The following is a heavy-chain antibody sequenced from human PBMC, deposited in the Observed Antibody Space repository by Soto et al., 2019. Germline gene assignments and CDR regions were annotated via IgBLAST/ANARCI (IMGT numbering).Heavy chain of an antibody. CDR3: ARDVYSSSRYFDY. CDR2: ISSSSSYI. V-gene: IGHV3-21*01. J-gene: IGHJ4*02. CDR1: GVTFSSYS. D-gene: IGHD6-6*01. Sequence: EVQLVESGGGLAKPGGSLRLSCAASGVTFSSYSMNWVRQAPGKGLEWVSSISSSSSYIYYADSVKGRFTISRDNAKNSLYLQMNSLRAEDTAVYYCARDVYSSSRYFDYWGQGTLVTVSS.